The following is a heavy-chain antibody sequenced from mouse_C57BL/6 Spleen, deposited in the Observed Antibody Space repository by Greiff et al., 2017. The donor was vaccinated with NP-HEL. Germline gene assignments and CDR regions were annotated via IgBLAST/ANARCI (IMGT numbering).Heavy chain of an antibody. D-gene: IGHD2-4*01. CDR1: GYSITSGYY. CDR2: ISYDGSN. CDR3: ARDDYDYAMDY. Sequence: EVKLMESGPGLVKPSQSLSLTCSVTGYSITSGYYWNWIRQFPGNKLEWMGYISYDGSNNYNPSLKNRISITRDTSKNQFFLKLNSVTTEDTATYDCARDDYDYAMDYWGQGTSVTVSS. J-gene: IGHJ4*01. V-gene: IGHV3-6*01.